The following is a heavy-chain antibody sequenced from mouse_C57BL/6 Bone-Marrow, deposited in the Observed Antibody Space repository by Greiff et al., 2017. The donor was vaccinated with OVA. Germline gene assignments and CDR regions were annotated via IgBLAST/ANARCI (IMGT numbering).Heavy chain of an antibody. CDR1: GFNIKDYY. CDR3: TSYYYGSSWFAY. D-gene: IGHD1-1*01. V-gene: IGHV14-1*01. Sequence: EVQLQQSGAELVRPGASVKLSCTASGFNIKDYYMHWVKQRPEQGLDWIGRIDPEDGDTEYAPKFQGKATMTADTSSNTAYLQLSSLTSEDTAVYYCTSYYYGSSWFAYWGQGTLVTVSA. J-gene: IGHJ3*01. CDR2: IDPEDGDT.